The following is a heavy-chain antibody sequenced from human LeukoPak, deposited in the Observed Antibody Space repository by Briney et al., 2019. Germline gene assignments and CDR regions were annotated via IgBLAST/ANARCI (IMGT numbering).Heavy chain of an antibody. V-gene: IGHV3-23*01. CDR3: ASSCGGDCSVYYYYYYYMDV. CDR1: GFTFSRNG. D-gene: IGHD2-21*02. CDR2: ISGSGDST. J-gene: IGHJ6*03. Sequence: PGGTLRLSCAASGFTFSRNGMTWVRQAPGKGLEWVSAISGSGDSTYYADSVKGRFTFSRDNSKNTLYLQMNSLRAEDTAVYYCASSCGGDCSVYYYYYYYMDVWGKGTTVTVSS.